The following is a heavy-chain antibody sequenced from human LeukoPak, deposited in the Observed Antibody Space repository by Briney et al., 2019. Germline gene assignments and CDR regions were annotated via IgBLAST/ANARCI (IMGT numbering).Heavy chain of an antibody. CDR1: GFTFRSYS. Sequence: GGSLRLSCAASGFTFRSYSMNWVRQAPGKGLEWVSYISSSSSTIYYADSVKGRFTISRDNAKSTLYLQMNSLRAEDTAVYYCASRPSTIVWGKGTTVTVSS. CDR2: ISSSSSTI. J-gene: IGHJ6*04. D-gene: IGHD1-26*01. CDR3: ASRPSTIV. V-gene: IGHV3-48*01.